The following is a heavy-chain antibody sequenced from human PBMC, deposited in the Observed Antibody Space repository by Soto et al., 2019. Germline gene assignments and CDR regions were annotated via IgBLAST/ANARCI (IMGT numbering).Heavy chain of an antibody. CDR1: GGSISSGGYS. V-gene: IGHV4-30-2*01. CDR2: IYHSGST. J-gene: IGHJ5*02. D-gene: IGHD1-1*01. CDR3: ARETTPGWFDP. Sequence: QLQLQESGSGLVKPSQTLSLTCAVSGGSISSGGYSWSWIRQPPGKGLEWIGYIYHSGSTYYNPSLKSRVTISVDRSKNKFPLKLRSVTAADTAGYYCARETTPGWFDPWGQGTLVTVSS.